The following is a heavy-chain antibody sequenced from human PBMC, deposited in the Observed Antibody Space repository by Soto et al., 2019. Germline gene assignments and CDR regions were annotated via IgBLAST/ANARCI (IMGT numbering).Heavy chain of an antibody. CDR1: GYSFTSYW. D-gene: IGHD6-13*01. V-gene: IGHV5-10-1*01. Sequence: PGESLKISCKGSGYSFTSYWISWVRQMPGKGLEWMGRIDPSDSYTNYSPSFQGHVTISADKSISTAYLQWSSLKASDTAMYYCARHQGAAARRYYYYYGMDVWGQGTTVTVSS. CDR3: ARHQGAAARRYYYYYGMDV. CDR2: IDPSDSYT. J-gene: IGHJ6*02.